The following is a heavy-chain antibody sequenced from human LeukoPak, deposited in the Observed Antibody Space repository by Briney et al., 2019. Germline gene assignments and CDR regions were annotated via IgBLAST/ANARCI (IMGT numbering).Heavy chain of an antibody. Sequence: PGGSLRLSCAASGFTFSSYALGWVRQAPGKGLEWVSSMTGGGDTTYYADFVKGRFTISRDKSKNTVYLQMNSLRAEDTAVYYCAKDMSRTWTLDQWGQGTLVTVSS. CDR2: MTGGGDTT. V-gene: IGHV3-23*01. CDR3: AKDMSRTWTLDQ. CDR1: GFTFSSYA. D-gene: IGHD6-13*01. J-gene: IGHJ4*02.